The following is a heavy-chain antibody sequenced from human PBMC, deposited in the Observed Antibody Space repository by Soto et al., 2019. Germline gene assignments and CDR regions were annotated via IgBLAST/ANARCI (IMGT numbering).Heavy chain of an antibody. CDR1: GFTVSSNY. CDR3: ARGGSLYYYGMDV. Sequence: EVQLVESGGGLIQPGGSLRLSCAASGFTVSSNYMTWVRQPPGKGLEWVSNIDSGDTTYYADSVKGRFTISRDNSKNTLFLQMNSLRAEDTAVYYCARGGSLYYYGMDVWGQGTTVTVSS. V-gene: IGHV3-53*03. D-gene: IGHD3-10*01. J-gene: IGHJ6*02. CDR2: IDSGDTT.